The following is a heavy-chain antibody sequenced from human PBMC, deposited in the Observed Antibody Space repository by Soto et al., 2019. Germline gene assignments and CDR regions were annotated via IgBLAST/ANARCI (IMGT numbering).Heavy chain of an antibody. V-gene: IGHV4-4*02. Sequence: SETLSLTCAVSGGSISSSNWWSWVRQPPGKGLEWIGEIYHSGSTNYNPSLKSRVTISVDKSKNQFSLKLSSVTAADTAVYYCARGQESDYYYYGMDVWGQGTTVTVSS. CDR1: GGSISSSNW. CDR2: IYHSGST. J-gene: IGHJ6*02. CDR3: ARGQESDYYYYGMDV.